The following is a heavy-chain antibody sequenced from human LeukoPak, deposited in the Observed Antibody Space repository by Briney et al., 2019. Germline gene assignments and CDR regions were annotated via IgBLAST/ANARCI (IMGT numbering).Heavy chain of an antibody. CDR2: ISGSSSTI. V-gene: IGHV3-48*01. D-gene: IGHD3-22*01. Sequence: GGSLRLSCAASGFTFSSYSMNWVRQAPGKGLEWGSYISGSSSTIYYADSVKGRFTTSRDNGKNTLYLQMNSLRAEDTAVYYCARGSTYYDSSGQVPFDYWGQGTLVTVSS. J-gene: IGHJ4*02. CDR3: ARGSTYYDSSGQVPFDY. CDR1: GFTFSSYS.